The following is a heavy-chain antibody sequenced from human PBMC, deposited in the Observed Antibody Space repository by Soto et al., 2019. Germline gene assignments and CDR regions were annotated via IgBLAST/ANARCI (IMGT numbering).Heavy chain of an antibody. CDR3: AREEYCSGGSCYVH. Sequence: QVQLVQSGAEVKKPWASVKVSCKASGYTFTSYGLSWVRQAPGPGLEWMGWISAYNGNTNYAQKLQGRVTMTTDTSTSKAYMELRSLRSADTSVYYCAREEYCSGGSCYVHWGQGTLVTVSS. CDR1: GYTFTSYG. J-gene: IGHJ4*02. V-gene: IGHV1-18*01. D-gene: IGHD2-15*01. CDR2: ISAYNGNT.